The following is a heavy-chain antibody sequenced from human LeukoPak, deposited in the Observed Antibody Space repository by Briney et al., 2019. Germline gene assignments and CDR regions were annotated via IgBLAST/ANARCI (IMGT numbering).Heavy chain of an antibody. CDR3: AGAYYYGSGSYYNEGLYDMEV. D-gene: IGHD3-10*01. V-gene: IGHV3-23*01. Sequence: GGSLRLSCAASGFTFSSYAMTWVRQAPGKGLEWVSSISGSGGNTYYADSVRGRFTISRDNSKKTLYLQMNSLRAEDTAVYYCAGAYYYGSGSYYNEGLYDMEVWGQGTTVTVSS. J-gene: IGHJ6*02. CDR1: GFTFSSYA. CDR2: ISGSGGNT.